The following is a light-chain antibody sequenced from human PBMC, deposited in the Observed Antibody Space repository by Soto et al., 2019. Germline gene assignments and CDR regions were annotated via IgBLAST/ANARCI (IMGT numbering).Light chain of an antibody. Sequence: EIVLTQSPGTLSLSPGERATLSCRASQSVGSTYLAWYQQKPGQAPRLLIYGASSRATGIPDRFSGSGSGTEFTLTITGLQSEDFAVYYCQQYQKWPPITLGQGTRLEIK. V-gene: IGKV3-15*01. CDR2: GAS. CDR3: QQYQKWPPIT. CDR1: QSVGSTY. J-gene: IGKJ5*01.